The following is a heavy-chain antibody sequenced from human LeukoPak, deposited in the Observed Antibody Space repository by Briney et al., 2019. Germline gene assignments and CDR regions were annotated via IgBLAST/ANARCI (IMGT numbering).Heavy chain of an antibody. CDR2: IYYSGST. J-gene: IGHJ4*02. CDR1: GGSISSYY. Sequence: SETLSLTCTVSGGSISSYYWSWIRQPPGKGLEWIGYIYYSGSTNYNPSLKSRVAISVDTSKNQFSLKLSSVTAADTAVYYCARERVLSTSSWYDYWGQGTLVTVSS. D-gene: IGHD6-13*01. CDR3: ARERVLSTSSWYDY. V-gene: IGHV4-59*01.